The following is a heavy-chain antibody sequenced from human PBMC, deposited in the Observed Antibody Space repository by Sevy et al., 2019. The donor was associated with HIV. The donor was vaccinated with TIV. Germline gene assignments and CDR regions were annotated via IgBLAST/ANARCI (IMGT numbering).Heavy chain of an antibody. J-gene: IGHJ6*03. V-gene: IGHV4-4*07. CDR2: IYPSGST. CDR1: GGSISSYY. D-gene: IGHD3-10*01. Sequence: SETLSLTCTVSGGSISSYYWSWIRQPAGKGLEWIGRIYPSGSTNYNPSLKSRVTMSVDTSKNQFSLKLSSVTAADTAVYYCARDRIYYGSGSYFVHYYYYYMDVWGKGTTVTVSS. CDR3: ARDRIYYGSGSYFVHYYYYYMDV.